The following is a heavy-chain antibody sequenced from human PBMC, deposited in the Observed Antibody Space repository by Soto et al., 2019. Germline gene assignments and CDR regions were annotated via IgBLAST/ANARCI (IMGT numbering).Heavy chain of an antibody. CDR3: ARLYCSGGSCYPVHFDY. D-gene: IGHD2-15*01. J-gene: IGHJ4*02. V-gene: IGHV1-8*01. CDR1: GYTFTSYD. CDR2: MNPNSGNT. Sequence: ASVKVSCKASGYTFTSYDINWVRQATGQGLEWMGWMNPNSGNTGYAQKFQGRVTMTRNTSISTAYMGLSSLRSEDTAVYYCARLYCSGGSCYPVHFDYWGQGTLVTVSS.